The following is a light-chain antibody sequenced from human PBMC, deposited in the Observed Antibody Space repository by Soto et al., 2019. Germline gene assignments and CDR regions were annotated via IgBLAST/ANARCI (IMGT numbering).Light chain of an antibody. J-gene: IGKJ1*01. V-gene: IGKV3-15*01. Sequence: IVLTQVTAVLSVSTGERATLSCCASHTVGTNLAWYQQIPGQAPRLLIYDTSTMATGVPARFSGSGSGTEFTLTISNLQAEESAVYHCHQYSNTFRTFGQGTKVDIK. CDR3: HQYSNTFRT. CDR2: DTS. CDR1: HTVGTN.